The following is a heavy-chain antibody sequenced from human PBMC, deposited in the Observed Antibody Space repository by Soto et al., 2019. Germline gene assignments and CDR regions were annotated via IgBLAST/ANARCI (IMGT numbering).Heavy chain of an antibody. J-gene: IGHJ5*02. V-gene: IGHV4-39*01. CDR1: GGSISNNNYY. D-gene: IGHD3-16*01. CDR3: ARHPWGGKIVPPARENWLAP. Sequence: TMSLPCTVSGGSISNNNYYWGWIRQPPWKGLEWIGSIYYSGSTYYNPSLTGRVTLSVDTSTDQFSLKRSSVTAADTDVYYCARHPWGGKIVPPARENWLAPWRKGTLVPVSP. CDR2: IYYSGST.